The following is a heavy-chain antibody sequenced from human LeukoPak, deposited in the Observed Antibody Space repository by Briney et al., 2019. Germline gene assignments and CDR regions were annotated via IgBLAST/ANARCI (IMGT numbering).Heavy chain of an antibody. V-gene: IGHV3-48*01. CDR1: GFTFSSYS. Sequence: GGSLRLSCAASGFTFSSYSMNWVRQAPGKGLEWVSYITRSSSTIYYADSVKGRFTISRDNAKNSLYLQMISLRAEDTAVYYCARDPNALDFWGQGTLVTVSS. J-gene: IGHJ4*02. CDR2: ITRSSSTI. CDR3: ARDPNALDF.